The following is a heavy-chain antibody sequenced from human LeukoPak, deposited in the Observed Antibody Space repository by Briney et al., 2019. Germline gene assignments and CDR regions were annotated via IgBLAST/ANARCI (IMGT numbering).Heavy chain of an antibody. D-gene: IGHD3-3*02. CDR1: GGSVSSGSYY. Sequence: SESLSLTCTVSGGSVSSGSYYWSWIRQPPGKGLEWIGYIYYSESINYNPSLKSRVTISVDTSKNQFSLKLSSVSAADTAVYYCARDIREEVGLGYFDYWGQGTLVTVSS. CDR2: IYYSESI. CDR3: ARDIREEVGLGYFDY. V-gene: IGHV4-61*01. J-gene: IGHJ4*02.